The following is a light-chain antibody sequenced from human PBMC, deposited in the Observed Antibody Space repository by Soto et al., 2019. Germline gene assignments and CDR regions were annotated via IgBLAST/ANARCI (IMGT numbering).Light chain of an antibody. CDR3: SSYTTSRTYV. CDR1: SSDVGGYNY. V-gene: IGLV2-14*01. Sequence: SVLPQPSSLSGSPGQSITLSCPGTSSDVGGYNYVSWYQQHPGKAPKLMISDVSNRPSGVSNRFSGSKSGNTASLTISGLQTEDEADYYCSSYTTSRTYVFGTGTKVTVL. CDR2: DVS. J-gene: IGLJ1*01.